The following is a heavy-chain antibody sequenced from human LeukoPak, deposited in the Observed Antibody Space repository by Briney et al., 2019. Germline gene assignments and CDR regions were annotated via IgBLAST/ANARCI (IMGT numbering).Heavy chain of an antibody. Sequence: SETLSLTCAVYGGSFSGYYWSSIRQPPGKGLDWIGEIDHSGSTNYNPYLKSRVTISLDTSKNQFSLKLSSVTAADTAVYYCARAPYLSSGSWGQGILVAVSS. CDR2: IDHSGST. D-gene: IGHD3-22*01. J-gene: IGHJ3*01. CDR1: GGSFSGYY. V-gene: IGHV4-34*01. CDR3: ARAPYLSSGS.